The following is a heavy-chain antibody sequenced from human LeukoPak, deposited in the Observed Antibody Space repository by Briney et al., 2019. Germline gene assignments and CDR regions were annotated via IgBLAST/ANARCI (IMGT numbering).Heavy chain of an antibody. D-gene: IGHD3-16*01. CDR2: IHSDGSST. J-gene: IGHJ6*02. Sequence: GGSLRLSCAASGFTFSTYWMHWVRHAPGKGLVWVSRIHSDGSSTSYADSVKGRFAISRDNAKNTVYLQMSSLRAEDAAVYYCAREGGYQYYYAMDVWGQGTTVTVSS. V-gene: IGHV3-74*01. CDR1: GFTFSTYW. CDR3: AREGGYQYYYAMDV.